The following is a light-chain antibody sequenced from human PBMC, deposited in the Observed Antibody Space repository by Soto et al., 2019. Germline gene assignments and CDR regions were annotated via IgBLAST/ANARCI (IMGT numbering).Light chain of an antibody. J-gene: IGLJ2*01. CDR3: QSYDGSLSRV. Sequence: QSVLTQPPSVSGAPGQRVTISCTGSSSNIGAGYDVHWYQQLPGTAPKLLIYGNSNRPSGVPDRFSGSKSGTSAPLAITGLQAEDEADYYCQSYDGSLSRVFGGGTQLTVL. CDR2: GNS. V-gene: IGLV1-40*01. CDR1: SSNIGAGYD.